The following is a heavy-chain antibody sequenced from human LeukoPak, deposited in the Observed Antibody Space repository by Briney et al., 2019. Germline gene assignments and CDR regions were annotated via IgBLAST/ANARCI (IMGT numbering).Heavy chain of an antibody. Sequence: PGGSLRLSCAASGFTFSNAWMSWVRQAPGKGLEWVGRIKSKIDGGTTDYAAPVKGRFTISRDDSKNTLYLQMNSLKTEDTAVYYCTTDFGDYQRDYYFDYWGQGTLVTVSS. CDR3: TTDFGDYQRDYYFDY. CDR2: IKSKIDGGTT. V-gene: IGHV3-15*01. J-gene: IGHJ4*02. D-gene: IGHD4-17*01. CDR1: GFTFSNAW.